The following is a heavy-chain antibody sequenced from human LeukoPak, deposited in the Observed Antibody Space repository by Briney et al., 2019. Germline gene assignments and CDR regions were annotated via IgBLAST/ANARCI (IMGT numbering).Heavy chain of an antibody. CDR2: INPNSGGT. V-gene: IGHV1-2*02. D-gene: IGHD3-22*01. CDR1: GYTFSGHY. J-gene: IGHJ4*02. Sequence: ASVKVSCKASGYTFSGHYMHGVRQAPGQGLEWMGWINPNSGGTNYAQKFQGRVTMTRDTSISTAYMELSRLRSDDTAVYYCARGDSSGYYYVWFDYWGKGTLVTVSS. CDR3: ARGDSSGYYYVWFDY.